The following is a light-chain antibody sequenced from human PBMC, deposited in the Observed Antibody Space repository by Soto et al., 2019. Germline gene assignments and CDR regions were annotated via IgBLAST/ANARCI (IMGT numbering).Light chain of an antibody. CDR2: DVS. CDR3: SSYTTSNTYV. J-gene: IGLJ1*01. V-gene: IGLV2-18*02. CDR1: SSDVGSNNR. Sequence: QSALTQPPSVSGSPGQSVDISCTGTSSDVGSNNRVSWYQQPPGSAPKLIIYDVSNRPSGIPDRFSGSKSANTASLTISGLQTEDEADYYCSSYTTSNTYVFGTGTKLTVL.